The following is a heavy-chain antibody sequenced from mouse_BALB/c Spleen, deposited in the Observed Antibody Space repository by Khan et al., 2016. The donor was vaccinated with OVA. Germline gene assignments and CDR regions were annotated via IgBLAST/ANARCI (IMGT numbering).Heavy chain of an antibody. CDR1: GYTFTDYY. CDR3: ARRKYFCYTVAY. CDR2: IYPRSGNT. Sequence: QVQLQQSGAELARPGASVKLSCKASGYTFTDYYLNWVKQRTGQGLEWIGEIYPRSGNTYYNEKFKGKATLTAAKSSSIADMLLISLTSEDAAVYCCARRKYFCYTVAYGGQGTLVTVAA. D-gene: IGHD1-2*01. V-gene: IGHV1-77*01. J-gene: IGHJ3*01.